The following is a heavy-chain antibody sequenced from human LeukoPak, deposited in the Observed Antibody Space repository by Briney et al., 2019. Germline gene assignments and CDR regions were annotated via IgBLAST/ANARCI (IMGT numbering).Heavy chain of an antibody. Sequence: SETLSLTCTVSGGSISSGSYYWSWIRQPAEKGLEWIGRIYTSGSTNYNPSLKSRVTISLDTSKNQFSLKLSSVTAADTAVYYCAREAAAGTDYWGQGTLVTVSS. CDR2: IYTSGST. CDR3: AREAAAGTDY. CDR1: GGSISSGSYY. V-gene: IGHV4-61*02. J-gene: IGHJ4*02. D-gene: IGHD6-13*01.